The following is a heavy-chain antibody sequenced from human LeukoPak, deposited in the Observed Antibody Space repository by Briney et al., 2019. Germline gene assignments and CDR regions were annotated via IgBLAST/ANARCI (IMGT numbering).Heavy chain of an antibody. CDR3: ARDGVWSGINAFDI. CDR2: ISTSSSTI. J-gene: IGHJ3*02. Sequence: LXLSXAASGFTFSSFSMNWVRQAPGKGLEWVSYISTSSSTIYYADSVKGRFTISRDNAKNSLSLQMNSLRAGDTAVYYCARDGVWSGINAFDIWGRGTVVTVSS. V-gene: IGHV3-48*01. D-gene: IGHD3-3*01. CDR1: GFTFSSFS.